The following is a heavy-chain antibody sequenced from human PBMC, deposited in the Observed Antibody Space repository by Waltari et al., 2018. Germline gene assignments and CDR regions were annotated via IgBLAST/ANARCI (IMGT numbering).Heavy chain of an antibody. CDR2: IKHDGSET. CDR3: AREGLTEEAAY. J-gene: IGHJ4*02. V-gene: IGHV3-7*01. D-gene: IGHD4-4*01. CDR1: GFPFYNFW. Sequence: EIQVVESGGVLVQSGVSLRLSCVTSGFPFYNFWMAWVRQVPGKGLQWLANIKHDGSETYHVDSVKGRFTISRDNARNSLYLEMDRLRVEDTGVYYCAREGLTEEAAYWGQGTLVTVSS.